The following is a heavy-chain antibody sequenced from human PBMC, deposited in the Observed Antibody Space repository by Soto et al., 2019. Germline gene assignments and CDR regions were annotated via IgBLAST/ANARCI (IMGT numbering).Heavy chain of an antibody. J-gene: IGHJ4*02. D-gene: IGHD2-8*02. V-gene: IGHV4-34*01. CDR1: GGSISSYY. Sequence: SETLSLTCTVSGGSISSYYWSWIRQPPGKGLEWIGEINHTGSTNYNPSLKSRVTISVDTSKNQFSLKLTSVTAADTAVYYCARDKITGLFDYWGQGTLVTVSS. CDR2: INHTGST. CDR3: ARDKITGLFDY.